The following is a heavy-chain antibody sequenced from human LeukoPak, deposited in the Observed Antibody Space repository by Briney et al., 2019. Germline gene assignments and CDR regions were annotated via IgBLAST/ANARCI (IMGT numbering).Heavy chain of an antibody. CDR1: GDSVSSDSAV. CDR2: TYYRSKWNS. J-gene: IGHJ5*02. CDR3: ARDGSASYFNL. V-gene: IGHV6-1*01. Sequence: SQTLLLTCAISGDSVSSDSAVWNWIRQSPSRGLERLGRTYYRSKWNSHYAESVKSRLTINPDTSRNQFSLQLNSVTPEDTAVYYCARDGSASYFNLWGQGTLVTVSS. D-gene: IGHD3-10*01.